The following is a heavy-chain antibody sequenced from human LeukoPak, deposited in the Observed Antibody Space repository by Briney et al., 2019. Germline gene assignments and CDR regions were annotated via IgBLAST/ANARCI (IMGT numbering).Heavy chain of an antibody. D-gene: IGHD6-13*01. J-gene: IGHJ6*03. Sequence: ASVKVSCKASGYTFTGYYMHWVRQAPGQGLEWMGWINPNSGGTNYAQKFQGRVTMTRDMSISTAYMELSRLRSDDTAVYYCARVRYSSSWYHYYYYMDVWGKGITVTVSS. CDR1: GYTFTGYY. V-gene: IGHV1-2*02. CDR3: ARVRYSSSWYHYYYYMDV. CDR2: INPNSGGT.